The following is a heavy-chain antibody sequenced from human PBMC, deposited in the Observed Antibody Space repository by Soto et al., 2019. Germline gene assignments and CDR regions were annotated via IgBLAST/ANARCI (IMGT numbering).Heavy chain of an antibody. J-gene: IGHJ3*02. CDR2: ISAYNGNT. Sequence: ASVKVSCKASGYTFTSYGISWLRQAPGQGLEWMGWISAYNGNTNYAQKLQGRVTMTTDTSTSTAYMELRSLRSDDTAVYYCAMVNYYDSSGYEQPDDAFDIWGQGTMVTVSS. D-gene: IGHD3-22*01. CDR3: AMVNYYDSSGYEQPDDAFDI. CDR1: GYTFTSYG. V-gene: IGHV1-18*01.